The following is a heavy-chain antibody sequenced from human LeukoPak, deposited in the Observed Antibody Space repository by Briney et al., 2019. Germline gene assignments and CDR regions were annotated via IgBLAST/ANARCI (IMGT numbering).Heavy chain of an antibody. CDR1: GFTFSSYA. CDR2: ISYDGSNK. V-gene: IGHV3-30*04. Sequence: GGSLRLSCAASGFTFSSYAMHWVRQAPGKGLEWVAVISYDGSNKYYADSVKGRFTISRDNSKNTLYLQMNSLRAEDTAVYYCARTGGLLRLAPEYGMDVWGQGTTVTVSS. J-gene: IGHJ6*02. CDR3: ARTGGLLRLAPEYGMDV. D-gene: IGHD2-15*01.